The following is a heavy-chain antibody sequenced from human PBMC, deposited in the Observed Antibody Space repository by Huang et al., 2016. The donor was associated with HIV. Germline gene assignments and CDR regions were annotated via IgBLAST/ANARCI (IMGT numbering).Heavy chain of an antibody. Sequence: QVQLQESGPGLVKPSETLSLTCTVSGGSMSSYYWSWIRQPPGKGLEWIGYIYYSGRTNYNPALKSRVTISVDTSKNQCSLRLSSVTAADTAVYYCASASIAARRWFDPWGQGSLVTVSS. J-gene: IGHJ5*02. D-gene: IGHD6-6*01. CDR3: ASASIAARRWFDP. CDR1: GGSMSSYY. CDR2: IYYSGRT. V-gene: IGHV4-59*01.